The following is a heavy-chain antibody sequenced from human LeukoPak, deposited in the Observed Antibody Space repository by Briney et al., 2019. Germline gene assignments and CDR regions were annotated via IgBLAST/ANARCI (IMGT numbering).Heavy chain of an antibody. Sequence: GGSLRLSCAASGFTFSSYGMHWVRQAPGKGLEWVAFIRYDGSNKYYADSVKGRFTISRDNSKNTLYLQMNSLRAEDTAVYYCARAPVAYSSSWYCDYWGQGTLVTVSS. CDR1: GFTFSSYG. CDR2: IRYDGSNK. J-gene: IGHJ4*02. V-gene: IGHV3-30*02. CDR3: ARAPVAYSSSWYCDY. D-gene: IGHD6-13*01.